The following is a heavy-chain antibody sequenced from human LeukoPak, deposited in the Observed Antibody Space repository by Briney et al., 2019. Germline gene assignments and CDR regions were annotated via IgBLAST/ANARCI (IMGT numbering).Heavy chain of an antibody. J-gene: IGHJ3*02. Sequence: PGGSLRLSCAASGFTFSSYGMHWVRQAPGKGLEWVAFIRYDGSNKYYADSVKGRFTISRDNSKNTLYLQMNSLRAEDTAVYYCARDYYDFWTRWDAFDIWGQGTMVTVSS. CDR3: ARDYYDFWTRWDAFDI. D-gene: IGHD3-3*01. CDR2: IRYDGSNK. CDR1: GFTFSSYG. V-gene: IGHV3-30*02.